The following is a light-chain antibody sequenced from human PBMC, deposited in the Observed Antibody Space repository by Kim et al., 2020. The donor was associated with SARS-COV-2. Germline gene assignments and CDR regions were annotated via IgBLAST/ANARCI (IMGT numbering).Light chain of an antibody. CDR2: AAS. CDR3: QKYNNDQDT. J-gene: IGKJ5*01. CDR1: QGISNN. V-gene: IGKV1-27*01. Sequence: DIQMTQSPSSLSASVGDRVTITCRASQGISNNLAWYQQKPGKVPKLLIYAASTLQPGVPSRFSGSGSGTDFTLTISSLQPEDVATYYCQKYNNDQDTFGQGTRLEIK.